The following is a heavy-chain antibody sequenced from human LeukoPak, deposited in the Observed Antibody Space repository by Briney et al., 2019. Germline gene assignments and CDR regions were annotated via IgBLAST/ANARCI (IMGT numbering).Heavy chain of an antibody. CDR2: ISYDGSNK. J-gene: IGHJ6*02. CDR1: GFTFSSYA. V-gene: IGHV3-30-3*01. Sequence: GGSLRLSCAASGFTFSSYAMHWVRQAPGKGLEWVAVISYDGSNKYYADSVKGRFTISRDNSKSTLYLQMNSLRAEDTAVYYXXXXXXXXXXXYYYYYYGMDVWGQGTTVTVSS. CDR3: XXXXXXXXXXYYYYYYGMDV.